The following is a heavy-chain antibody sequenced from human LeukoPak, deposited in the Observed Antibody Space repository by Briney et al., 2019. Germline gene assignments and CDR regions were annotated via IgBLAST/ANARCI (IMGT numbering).Heavy chain of an antibody. D-gene: IGHD2-2*01. CDR2: INTDGSST. CDR1: GFTFSSYW. J-gene: IGHJ5*02. Sequence: GGPLRLSCAASGFTFSSYWMHWVRQAPGKGLAWVSRINTDGSSTSYADSVKGRFTISRDNAKNTLYLQMNSLRAEDTAVYYCARVRGYCSSTSCSNWFDPWGQGTLVTVSS. V-gene: IGHV3-74*01. CDR3: ARVRGYCSSTSCSNWFDP.